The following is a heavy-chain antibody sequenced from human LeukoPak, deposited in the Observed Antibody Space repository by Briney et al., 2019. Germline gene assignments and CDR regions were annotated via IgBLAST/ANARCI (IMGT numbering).Heavy chain of an antibody. J-gene: IGHJ4*02. Sequence: GGSLRLSCAASGFTFSSYWMHWVRQAPGKGLVWVSRIDIDGSSTRYADSVKGRFTISRDNAKNTLYLQMNGLRAEDTAVYYCARPLASGPDFWGQGTLATVSS. CDR1: GFTFSSYW. D-gene: IGHD3-3*02. CDR2: IDIDGSST. CDR3: ARPLASGPDF. V-gene: IGHV3-74*01.